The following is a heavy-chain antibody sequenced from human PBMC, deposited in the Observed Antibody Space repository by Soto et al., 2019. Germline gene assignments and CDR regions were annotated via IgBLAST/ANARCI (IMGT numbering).Heavy chain of an antibody. CDR2: IYHSGST. D-gene: IGHD6-13*01. J-gene: IGHJ4*02. V-gene: IGHV4-4*02. CDR1: GGSISSSNW. CDR3: ARAAMGGSSWPFDY. Sequence: PSETLSLTCAVSGGSISSSNWWSWVRPPPGKGLEWIGEIYHSGSTNYNPSLKSRVTISVDKSKNQFSLKLSSVTAADTAVYYCARAAMGGSSWPFDYWGQGTLVTVSS.